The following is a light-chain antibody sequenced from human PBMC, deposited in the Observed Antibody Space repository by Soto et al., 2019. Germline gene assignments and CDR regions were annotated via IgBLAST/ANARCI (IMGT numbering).Light chain of an antibody. V-gene: IGLV1-51*01. Sequence: QSVLTQPPSVSAAPGQMVTISCSGSSSNIGNNYVSWYQQLPGTAPKLLIYDNNKRPSGIPDRFSGSKSGTSGTLDITGLQTGDEADYYCATWDYSLTGEVFGGGTKLTVL. CDR1: SSNIGNNY. J-gene: IGLJ2*01. CDR3: ATWDYSLTGEV. CDR2: DNN.